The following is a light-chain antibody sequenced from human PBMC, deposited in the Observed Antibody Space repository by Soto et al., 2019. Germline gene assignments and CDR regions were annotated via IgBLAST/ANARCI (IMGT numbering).Light chain of an antibody. J-gene: IGKJ2*01. Sequence: DIQMTQSPSSLSASVGDRVTITCRASQTISTYLNWYQQKPGKAPKLLIYAAPSLHSGVPSRFSGSGYGTDFTLTVSSLQPEDFATYYCQQSHGIPYTFGQGTRLEIK. V-gene: IGKV1-39*01. CDR2: AAP. CDR1: QTISTY. CDR3: QQSHGIPYT.